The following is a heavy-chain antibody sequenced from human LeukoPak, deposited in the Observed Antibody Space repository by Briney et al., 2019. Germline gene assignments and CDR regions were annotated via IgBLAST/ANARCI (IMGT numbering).Heavy chain of an antibody. CDR1: GFTFSSYW. D-gene: IGHD5-18*01. Sequence: GGSLRLSCAASGFTFSSYWMHWVRQAPGKGLEWVSGISWNSGSIGYADSVKGRFTISRDNAKNSLYLQMNSLRAEDMALYYCAKGGIAMVSPAFDYWGQGTLVTVSS. CDR2: ISWNSGSI. CDR3: AKGGIAMVSPAFDY. V-gene: IGHV3-9*03. J-gene: IGHJ4*02.